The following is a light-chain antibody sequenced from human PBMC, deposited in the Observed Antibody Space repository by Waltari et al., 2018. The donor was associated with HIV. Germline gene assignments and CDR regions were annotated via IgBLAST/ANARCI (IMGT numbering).Light chain of an antibody. Sequence: QSALTQPASVSGSPGQSITISCTGTSSNVGDYNYVSWYQHHPGKAPKLMIYDVNKRPSGVSNRFSGSKSGNTASLTISGLQAEDEADYYCCSYAGSSTLLFGGGTKLTVL. J-gene: IGLJ2*01. CDR3: CSYAGSSTLL. V-gene: IGLV2-23*02. CDR1: SSNVGDYNY. CDR2: DVN.